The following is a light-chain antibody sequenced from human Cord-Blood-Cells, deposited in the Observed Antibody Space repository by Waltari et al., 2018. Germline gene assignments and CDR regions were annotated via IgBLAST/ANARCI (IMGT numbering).Light chain of an antibody. CDR3: FSYAGSDTVV. Sequence: QSALTQPRSASGSPGPSVPISCTGTSSDVGGYSYVPWYQQHPGKAPRRVISEGSKRLSGVPGRFSCAESGNTASLAIAGLQSEDEADYYCFSYAGSDTVVFGGGTKLTVL. J-gene: IGLJ2*01. CDR1: SSDVGGYSY. V-gene: IGLV2-11*01. CDR2: EGS.